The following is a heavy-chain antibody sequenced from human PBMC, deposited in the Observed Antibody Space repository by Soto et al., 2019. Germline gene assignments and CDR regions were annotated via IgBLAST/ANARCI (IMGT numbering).Heavy chain of an antibody. J-gene: IGHJ6*03. CDR3: ARDGRPYYYYYMDV. CDR2: IWYDGSNK. Sequence: SLRLSCAASGFTFSSYGMHWVRQAPGKGLEWVAVIWYDGSNKYYADSVKGRFTISRDNSKNTLYLQMNSLRAEDTAVYYCARDGRPYYYYYMDVWGKGTTVTVSS. D-gene: IGHD1-1*01. CDR1: GFTFSSYG. V-gene: IGHV3-33*01.